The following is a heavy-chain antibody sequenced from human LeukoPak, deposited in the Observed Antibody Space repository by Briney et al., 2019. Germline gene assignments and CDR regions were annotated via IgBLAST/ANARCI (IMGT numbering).Heavy chain of an antibody. Sequence: PGGSLRLPCAASGFTFSSYWMSWVRQAPGKGLEWVANIKQDLSEKYYVDSVKGRFTISRDNAKNSLYLQMNSLRAEDTAVYYCARAFVTVITGHDAFDIWGQGTMVTVSS. V-gene: IGHV3-7*01. CDR1: GFTFSSYW. CDR2: IKQDLSEK. J-gene: IGHJ3*02. CDR3: ARAFVTVITGHDAFDI. D-gene: IGHD4-11*01.